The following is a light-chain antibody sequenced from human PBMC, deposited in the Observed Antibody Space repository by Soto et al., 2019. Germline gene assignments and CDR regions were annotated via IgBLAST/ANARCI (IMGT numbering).Light chain of an antibody. J-gene: IGKJ5*01. CDR3: QQDYSTLAT. V-gene: IGKV1-39*01. CDR1: ESISRH. CDR2: AAS. Sequence: DIRMSQSPSSLSASVGDRVTITCRAAESISRHLNWYQQKPGRAPDLLIYAASTLQNGVPSRFTGSGSGTEFTLTITGPQLEDFATYYCQQDYSTLATFGQGTRLENK.